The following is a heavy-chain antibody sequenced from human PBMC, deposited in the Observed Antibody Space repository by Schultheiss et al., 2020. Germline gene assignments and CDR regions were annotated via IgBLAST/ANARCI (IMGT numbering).Heavy chain of an antibody. CDR2: IYGGGGT. CDR3: ARLVVVAATGWFDP. CDR1: GFTFSTYR. V-gene: IGHV3-66*04. D-gene: IGHD2-15*01. J-gene: IGHJ5*02. Sequence: GGSLRLSCAASGFTFSTYRMNWDRQAPGKGLEWVSLIYGGGGTYHADSVKGRFTISRDNAKNSLYLQMNSLRAEDTAVYYCARLVVVAATGWFDPWGQGTLVTVSS.